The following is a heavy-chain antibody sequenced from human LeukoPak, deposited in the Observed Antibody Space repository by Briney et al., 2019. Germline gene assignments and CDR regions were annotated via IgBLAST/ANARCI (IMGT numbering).Heavy chain of an antibody. CDR1: GFTFSSYA. J-gene: IGHJ6*02. V-gene: IGHV3-23*01. CDR3: ARDHRGSYYYGMDV. D-gene: IGHD1-26*01. CDR2: ISGSGGST. Sequence: PGGSLRLSCAASGFTFSSYAMSWVRQAPGKGLEWVSAISGSGGSTYYADSVKGRFTISRDNAKSSLSLEMNSLRAEDTAVYYCARDHRGSYYYGMDVWGQGTTVIVSS.